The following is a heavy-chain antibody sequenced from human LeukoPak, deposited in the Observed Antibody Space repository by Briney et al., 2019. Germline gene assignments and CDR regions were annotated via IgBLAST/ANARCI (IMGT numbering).Heavy chain of an antibody. CDR1: GFTFSGSV. CDR2: IKSKRNNYAT. CDR3: SRLEDTSPIEVALDI. V-gene: IGHV3-73*01. J-gene: IGHJ3*02. D-gene: IGHD2-2*01. Sequence: GESLKLSCAASGFTFSGSVMHWVRQAAGKGLEWVGRIKSKRNNYATAYATSGKGRFTISRDDSKNTVYLRMDSPKTEDTSLYYCSRLEDTSPIEVALDIWGQGTVVTVSS.